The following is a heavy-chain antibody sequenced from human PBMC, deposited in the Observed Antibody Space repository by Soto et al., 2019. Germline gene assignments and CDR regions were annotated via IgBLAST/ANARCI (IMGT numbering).Heavy chain of an antibody. CDR2: ITGSGDYT. CDR3: AKARYYDSTGYLYYFYY. Sequence: GGSLRLSCAASGFTFSNYAMSWVRQAPGKGLEWVSSITGSGDYTYYADSVKGRFSISRDNSKNTLYLQMNSLRAEDTAVYYCAKARYYDSTGYLYYFYYWVQGTLVTVPQ. V-gene: IGHV3-23*01. CDR1: GFTFSNYA. D-gene: IGHD3-22*01. J-gene: IGHJ4*02.